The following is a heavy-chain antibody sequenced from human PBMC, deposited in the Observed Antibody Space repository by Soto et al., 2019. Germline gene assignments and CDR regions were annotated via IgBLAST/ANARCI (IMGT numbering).Heavy chain of an antibody. CDR2: IYYSGST. CDR3: AGHKAARLYYYYYYGMDV. J-gene: IGHJ6*02. D-gene: IGHD6-6*01. Sequence: LSLTCTVSGGSISSSSYYWGWIRQPPGKGLEWIGSIYYSGSTYYNPSLKSRVTISVDTSKNQFSLKLSSVTAADTAVYYCAGHKAARLYYYYYYGMDVWGQGTTVTVSS. CDR1: GGSISSSSYY. V-gene: IGHV4-39*01.